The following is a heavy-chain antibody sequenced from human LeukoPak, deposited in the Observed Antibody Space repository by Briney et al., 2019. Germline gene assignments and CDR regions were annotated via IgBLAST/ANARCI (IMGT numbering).Heavy chain of an antibody. J-gene: IGHJ4*02. CDR3: ARSLPYGTTWYGRSDF. Sequence: HPGGSLRLSCAASGFPFNAYWMTLVRQAPGKGLEWVANIRQDGDTKYYVDSVKGRFTISRDNAMNSLYLQMNSLRAEDTAIYYCARSLPYGTTWYGRSDFWGQGTLVTVSS. CDR2: IRQDGDTK. V-gene: IGHV3-7*03. D-gene: IGHD6-13*01. CDR1: GFPFNAYW.